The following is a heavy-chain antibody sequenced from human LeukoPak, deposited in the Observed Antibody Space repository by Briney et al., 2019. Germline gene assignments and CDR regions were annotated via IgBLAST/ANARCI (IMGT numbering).Heavy chain of an antibody. Sequence: SETLALTCTVSGGSISGYFWSWIRQPAGKGLEWIGRIHTSGSTNYNPSLKSRVTMSVDTSKNQFSLRLSSVTAADTAVYYCARHGSSYSFDCWGQGTLVTVSS. CDR1: GGSISGYF. V-gene: IGHV4-4*07. CDR2: IHTSGST. D-gene: IGHD6-13*01. J-gene: IGHJ4*02. CDR3: ARHGSSYSFDC.